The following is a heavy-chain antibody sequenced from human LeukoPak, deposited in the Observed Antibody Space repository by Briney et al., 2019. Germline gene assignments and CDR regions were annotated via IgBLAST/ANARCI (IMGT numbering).Heavy chain of an antibody. V-gene: IGHV3-53*01. CDR1: GFTVSSNS. J-gene: IGHJ4*02. CDR3: ASVLWFRGIFFDY. CDR2: LYGGGST. D-gene: IGHD3-10*01. Sequence: GGSLRLSCVVSGFTVSSNSMTWVHQAPGKGLEWVSVLYGGGSTYYTDSVKGRFTISRDNSKNTLFLQMNSLRAEDTAVYYCASVLWFRGIFFDYWGQGTLVTVSS.